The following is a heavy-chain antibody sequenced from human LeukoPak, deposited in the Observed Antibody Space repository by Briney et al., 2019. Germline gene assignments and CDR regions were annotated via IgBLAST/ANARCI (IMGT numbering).Heavy chain of an antibody. CDR2: ISSSSNYI. J-gene: IGHJ4*02. Sequence: GGSLRLSCAASGFTFSSYSMNWVRQAPGKGLEWVSSISSSSNYIYYADSVKGRFTISRDNAKNSLYLQMNSLRAEDTAVYYCARGVVPAAIAYFDYWGQGTLVTVSS. V-gene: IGHV3-21*01. D-gene: IGHD2-2*01. CDR1: GFTFSSYS. CDR3: ARGVVPAAIAYFDY.